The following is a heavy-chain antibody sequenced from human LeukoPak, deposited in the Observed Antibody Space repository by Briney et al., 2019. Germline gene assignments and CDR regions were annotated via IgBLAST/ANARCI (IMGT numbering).Heavy chain of an antibody. J-gene: IGHJ4*02. V-gene: IGHV3-74*01. CDR3: AREGSSLSGRYFDD. D-gene: IGHD2-15*01. CDR2: IYNDGTST. CDR1: GFSFSGFW. Sequence: GGSLRLSCAASGFSFSGFWMHWVRQAPGKGLVWVSRIYNDGTSTNYADSAKGRFTISRDNAKNTLYLQMNSLRAEDTAVYYCAREGSSLSGRYFDDWGQGTLVTVSS.